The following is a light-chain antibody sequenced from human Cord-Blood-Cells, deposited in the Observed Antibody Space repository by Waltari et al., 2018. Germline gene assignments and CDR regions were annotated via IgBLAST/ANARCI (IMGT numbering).Light chain of an antibody. CDR3: QQYYSTPPT. CDR1: QSVLYSSKNKNY. J-gene: IGKJ1*01. Sequence: DIVMTQSPDSLAVPLGERATINCKSSQSVLYSSKNKNYLAWYQQKPGQPPKLLIYWASTRESGVPDRFSGSGSGTDFTLTISSLQAEDVAVYYCQQYYSTPPTFGQGTKVEIK. V-gene: IGKV4-1*01. CDR2: WAS.